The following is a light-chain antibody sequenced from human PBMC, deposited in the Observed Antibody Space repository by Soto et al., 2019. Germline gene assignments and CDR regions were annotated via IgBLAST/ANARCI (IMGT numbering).Light chain of an antibody. CDR1: QGVNIW. CDR2: RAS. Sequence: DIQLTQSPSTLSASVGDRVTITCRASQGVNIWLAWYQQKPGRAPKLLIHRASILESGVPSRLSGSGSGTEFTLTISSMKPDDFATYYCQQYNVYWSFGPGTKVDIK. J-gene: IGKJ3*01. CDR3: QQYNVYWS. V-gene: IGKV1-5*03.